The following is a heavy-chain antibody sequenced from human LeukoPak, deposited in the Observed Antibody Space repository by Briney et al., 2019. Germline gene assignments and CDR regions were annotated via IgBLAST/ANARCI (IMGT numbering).Heavy chain of an antibody. Sequence: GGSLRLSCAASGFTFSSYAMHWVRQAPGKGLEWVAVISYDGSNKYYADSVKGRFTISKDNSKNTLYLQMNSLRAEDTAVYYCARPPSYTTVTTFVRYHFDYWGQGTLVTVSS. V-gene: IGHV3-30-3*01. CDR2: ISYDGSNK. CDR3: ARPPSYTTVTTFVRYHFDY. D-gene: IGHD4-17*01. CDR1: GFTFSSYA. J-gene: IGHJ4*02.